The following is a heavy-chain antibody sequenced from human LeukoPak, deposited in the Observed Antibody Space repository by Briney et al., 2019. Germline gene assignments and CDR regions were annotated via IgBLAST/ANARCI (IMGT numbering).Heavy chain of an antibody. CDR3: ASRPGAYYFDY. CDR1: GLTFSSYW. Sequence: QPGGSLTLSCAASGLTFSSYWMSWVRQAPGKGLEWVANIKQDGSEKYYVDSVKGRFTISRDNAKNSLYLQMNSLRAEDTAVYYCASRPGAYYFDYWGQGTLVTISS. D-gene: IGHD3-10*01. CDR2: IKQDGSEK. J-gene: IGHJ4*02. V-gene: IGHV3-7*01.